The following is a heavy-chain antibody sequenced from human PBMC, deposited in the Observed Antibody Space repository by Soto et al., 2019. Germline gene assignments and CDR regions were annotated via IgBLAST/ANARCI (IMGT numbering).Heavy chain of an antibody. CDR2: ISYRGTS. J-gene: IGHJ5*02. CDR1: GGSINSGAYH. CDR3: ARMSATGTRWFDP. V-gene: IGHV4-31*03. Sequence: QVQLQESGPRLVKPSQDLSLTCTVSGGSINSGAYHWSWVRQHPGKGLEWIGAISYRGTSYSNPSLQRRMTMSVAPSKTQLSLTLSSVTAADTAVYYCARMSATGTRWFDPWGPGTLVTVSS. D-gene: IGHD1-1*01.